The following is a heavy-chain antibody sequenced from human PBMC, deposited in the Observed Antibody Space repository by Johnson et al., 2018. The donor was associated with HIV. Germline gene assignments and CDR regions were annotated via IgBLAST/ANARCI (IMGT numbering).Heavy chain of an antibody. J-gene: IGHJ3*02. CDR3: AKDLSDYGRIDAFDI. CDR2: ISYDGSSK. Sequence: QVQLVESGGGVVQPGGSLRLSCAASGFTFSSYWMHWVRQAPGKGLEWVAVISYDGSSKYYADSVQGRFTLSGDNSKSTLYRQMNSLRAEDTAVYYCAKDLSDYGRIDAFDIWGQGTMVTVSS. D-gene: IGHD4-17*01. V-gene: IGHV3-30*18. CDR1: GFTFSSYW.